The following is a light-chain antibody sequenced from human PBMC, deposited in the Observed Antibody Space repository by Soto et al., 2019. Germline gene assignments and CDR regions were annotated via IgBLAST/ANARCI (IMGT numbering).Light chain of an antibody. Sequence: IVMTQSPATLSVSPGESATLSCRASQSVSSNLAWYQQKPGQAPRLLIYGASTRATGIPARFSGSGSGTEFTLTISSLQSEDFAVYYCQQYNNWPPVTFGQGTQVDIK. J-gene: IGKJ1*01. CDR3: QQYNNWPPVT. CDR2: GAS. CDR1: QSVSSN. V-gene: IGKV3-15*01.